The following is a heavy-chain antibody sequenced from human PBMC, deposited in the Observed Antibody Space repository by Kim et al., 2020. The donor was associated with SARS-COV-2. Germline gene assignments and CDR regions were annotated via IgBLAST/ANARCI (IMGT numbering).Heavy chain of an antibody. V-gene: IGHV3-11*01. CDR1: GFAFSDYY. CDR3: ARASRDILVTPTDRTYYYYMDV. Sequence: GGSLRLSCATSGFAFSDYYMTWIRQVPGKGLEWVSWISSSGSTRYHADSVKGRFTTSRDNAKNSLHLQMSSLRADDTAIYYCARASRDILVTPTDRTYYYYMDVWGKGTTVTVSS. CDR2: ISSSGSTR. D-gene: IGHD2-15*01. J-gene: IGHJ6*03.